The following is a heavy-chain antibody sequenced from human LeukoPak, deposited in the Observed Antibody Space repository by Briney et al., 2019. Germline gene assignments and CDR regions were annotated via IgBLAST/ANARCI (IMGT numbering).Heavy chain of an antibody. CDR2: IYTSGST. D-gene: IGHD6-13*01. V-gene: IGHV4-4*07. CDR1: GGSISSYY. J-gene: IGHJ4*02. CDR3: ARELVRLFYLDY. Sequence: SETLSLTCTVSGGSISSYYWSWIRQPAGKGLGWIGRIYTSGSTYYNPSLKSRVAMSVDTSKNQFSLKLSSVTAADTAVYYCARELVRLFYLDYWGQGTLVTVSS.